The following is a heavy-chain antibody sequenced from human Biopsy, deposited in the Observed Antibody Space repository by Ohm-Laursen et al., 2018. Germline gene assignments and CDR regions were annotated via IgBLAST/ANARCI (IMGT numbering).Heavy chain of an antibody. V-gene: IGHV1-46*01. CDR1: GYSFTSYY. Sequence: ASVKVSCKASGYSFTSYYMHWVRQAPGQGFEWMGMINPSGSTTSYPQIFQGRVTMTRDTSKSTVYMEPSSLRSADTAVYFCARNTGWYGDLYYFDYWGQGTLVTVSS. D-gene: IGHD6-19*01. CDR2: INPSGSTT. J-gene: IGHJ4*02. CDR3: ARNTGWYGDLYYFDY.